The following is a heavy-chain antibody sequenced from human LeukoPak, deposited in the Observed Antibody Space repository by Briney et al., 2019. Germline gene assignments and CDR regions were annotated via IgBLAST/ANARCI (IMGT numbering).Heavy chain of an antibody. Sequence: SETLSLTCVVSDFSISSGHYWGWLRQPPGKGLEWIGTIYHSGSTYYTPSLQSRVTISVDMSKNQFSLRLSRVTVADTAVYFCARSTFSHASTGGYDYWGQGILVTVSS. CDR2: IYHSGST. CDR1: DFSISSGHY. D-gene: IGHD3-22*01. CDR3: ARSTFSHASTGGYDY. V-gene: IGHV4-38-2*01. J-gene: IGHJ4*02.